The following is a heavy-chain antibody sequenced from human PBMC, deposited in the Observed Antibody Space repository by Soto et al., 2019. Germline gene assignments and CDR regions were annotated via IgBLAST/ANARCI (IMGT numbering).Heavy chain of an antibody. CDR2: IYYSGST. CDR3: AIVPAATSTEYFQH. V-gene: IGHV4-31*03. J-gene: IGHJ1*01. D-gene: IGHD2-2*01. CDR1: GGSISSGGYY. Sequence: PSETLSLTCTVSGGSISSGGYYWSWIRQHPGKGLEWIGYIYYSGSTYYNPSLKSRVTMSVDTSKNQFSLKLSSVTAADTAVYYCAIVPAATSTEYFQHWGQGTLVTVSS.